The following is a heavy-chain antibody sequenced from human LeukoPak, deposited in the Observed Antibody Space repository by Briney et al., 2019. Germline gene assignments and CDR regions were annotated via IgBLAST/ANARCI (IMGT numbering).Heavy chain of an antibody. CDR3: ARGYCSSTSCYVLEGVDP. CDR1: GGSISSYY. Sequence: PSETLSLTCTVSGGSISSYYWSWIRQPPGKGLEWIGYIYYSGSTNYNPSLKSRVTISVDTSKYQFSLKLSSVTAADTAVYYCARGYCSSTSCYVLEGVDPWGQGTLVTVSS. CDR2: IYYSGST. V-gene: IGHV4-59*01. J-gene: IGHJ5*02. D-gene: IGHD2-2*01.